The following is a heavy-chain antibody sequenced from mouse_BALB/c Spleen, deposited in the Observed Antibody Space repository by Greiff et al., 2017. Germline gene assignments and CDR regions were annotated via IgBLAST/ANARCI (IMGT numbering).Heavy chain of an antibody. J-gene: IGHJ2*01. Sequence: VQLQQSGAELVKPGASVKLSCTASGFNIKDTYMHWVKQRPEQGLEWIGRIDPANGNTKYDPKFQGKATITADTSSNTAYLQLSSLTSEDTAVYYCAKLRLQDYWGQGTTLTVSS. D-gene: IGHD1-2*01. CDR1: GFNIKDTY. CDR2: IDPANGNT. CDR3: AKLRLQDY. V-gene: IGHV14-3*02.